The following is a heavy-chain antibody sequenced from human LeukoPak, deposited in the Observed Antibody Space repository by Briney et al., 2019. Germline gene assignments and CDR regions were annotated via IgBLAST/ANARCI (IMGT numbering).Heavy chain of an antibody. Sequence: SETLSLSCTVSGGSISSSSYSWGWIRQPPGKGLEWIGSIYYSGSTYYNPSLKSRVTISVDTSKNQFSLKLSSVTAADTAVYYCAREAAAAVDYWGQGTLVTVSS. D-gene: IGHD6-13*01. CDR3: AREAAAAVDY. CDR1: GGSISSSSYS. J-gene: IGHJ4*02. V-gene: IGHV4-39*07. CDR2: IYYSGST.